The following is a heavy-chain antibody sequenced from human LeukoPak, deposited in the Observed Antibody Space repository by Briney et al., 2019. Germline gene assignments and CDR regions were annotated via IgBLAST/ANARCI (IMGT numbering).Heavy chain of an antibody. V-gene: IGHV3-30*18. CDR1: GFTFSSYG. Sequence: GGSLRLSCAASGFTFSSYGMHWVRQAPGRGLEWVAVISYDGSNKYYTDSVKGRFTISRDNSKNTLYLQMNSLRAEDTAVYYCAKDKTAAGITYFDYWGQGTLVTVSS. J-gene: IGHJ4*02. D-gene: IGHD6-13*01. CDR2: ISYDGSNK. CDR3: AKDKTAAGITYFDY.